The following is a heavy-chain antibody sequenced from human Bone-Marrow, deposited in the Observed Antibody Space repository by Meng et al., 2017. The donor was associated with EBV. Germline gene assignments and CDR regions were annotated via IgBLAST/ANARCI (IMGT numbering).Heavy chain of an antibody. CDR3: ARDRHPRAFDY. V-gene: IGHV3-53*01. CDR2: IYSGGNT. CDR1: GFTVNSNY. J-gene: IGHJ4*02. Sequence: EVQLVESGGGLIPPGVSLRLSCAASGFTVNSNYMSWVRQAPGKGLEWVSVIYSGGNTYYADSVKGRFTISRDNSKSTLYLQMNSLRVEDTAVYYCARDRHPRAFDYWGQGTLVTVSS.